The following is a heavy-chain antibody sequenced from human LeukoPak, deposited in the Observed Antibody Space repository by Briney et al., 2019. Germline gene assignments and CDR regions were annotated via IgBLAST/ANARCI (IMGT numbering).Heavy chain of an antibody. J-gene: IGHJ4*02. CDR1: GYSISSGYY. CDR2: IYHSGST. V-gene: IGHV4-38-2*02. CDR3: ARGRGVGYDTYFDY. D-gene: IGHD5-12*01. Sequence: PSETLSLTCTVSGYSISSGYYWGWIRPPPGKGLEWIGSIYHSGSTYYNPSLKSRVTISVDTSNNQFSLKLSSVTAADTAVYYCARGRGVGYDTYFDYWGQGTLVTVSS.